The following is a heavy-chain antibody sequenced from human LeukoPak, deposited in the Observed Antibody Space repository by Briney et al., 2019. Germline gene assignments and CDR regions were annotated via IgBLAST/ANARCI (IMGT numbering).Heavy chain of an antibody. CDR2: IRSKAYGGTT. Sequence: GGSLRLSCTASGFTFGDYAMSWVRQAPGKGLEWVGFIRSKAYGGTTEYAASVKGRFTISRDDSKSIAYLQMNSLKTEDTAVYYCTRESDILTGYYIDYWGQGTLVTVSS. CDR1: GFTFGDYA. J-gene: IGHJ4*02. D-gene: IGHD3-9*01. V-gene: IGHV3-49*04. CDR3: TRESDILTGYYIDY.